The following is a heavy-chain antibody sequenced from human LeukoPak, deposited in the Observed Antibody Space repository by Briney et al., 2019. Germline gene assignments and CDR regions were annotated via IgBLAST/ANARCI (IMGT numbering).Heavy chain of an antibody. V-gene: IGHV3-23*01. D-gene: IGHD3-22*01. CDR1: GFTFNNYG. CDR3: AKGYYRDSSGYPLYYGMDV. Sequence: AGGSLRLSCAASGFTFNNYGMSWVRQAPGKGLEWVSAISASGGSTYYADSVKGRFTISRDNSKNTLYLQMNSLRAEDTALYYCAKGYYRDSSGYPLYYGMDVWGQGTTVTVSS. CDR2: ISASGGST. J-gene: IGHJ6*02.